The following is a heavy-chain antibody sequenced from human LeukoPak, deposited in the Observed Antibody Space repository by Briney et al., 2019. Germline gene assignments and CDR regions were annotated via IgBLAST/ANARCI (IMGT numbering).Heavy chain of an antibody. CDR1: GYTFTVYY. CDR3: ARDGYSPYLFYYYYYYYMDV. Sequence: ASVKVSFKSSGYTFTVYYMHWVRQAPGQGLEWMGWSNPNSGGTNYAQKFQGMVTMTRDTSISTAYMELSRLRSDDTAVYYCARDGYSPYLFYYYYYYYMDVWGKGTTVTVSS. D-gene: IGHD5-18*01. V-gene: IGHV1-2*02. CDR2: SNPNSGGT. J-gene: IGHJ6*03.